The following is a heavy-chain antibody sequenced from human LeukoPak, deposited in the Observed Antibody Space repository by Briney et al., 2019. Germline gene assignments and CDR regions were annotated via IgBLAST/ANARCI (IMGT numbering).Heavy chain of an antibody. V-gene: IGHV3-48*04. J-gene: IGHJ4*02. CDR3: ARGPPAMTTVTPFDY. CDR2: ISSSSSTI. D-gene: IGHD4-17*01. CDR1: GFTFSSYS. Sequence: PGGSLRLSCAASGFTFSSYSMNWVRQAPGKGLEWVSYISSSSSTIYYADSVKGRFTISRDNAKNSLYLQMNSLRAEDTAVYYCARGPPAMTTVTPFDYWGQGTLVTVSS.